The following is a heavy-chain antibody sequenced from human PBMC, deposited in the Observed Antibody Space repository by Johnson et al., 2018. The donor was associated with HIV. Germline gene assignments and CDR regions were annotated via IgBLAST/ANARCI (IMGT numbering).Heavy chain of an antibody. D-gene: IGHD3-10*01. V-gene: IGHV3-30-3*01. J-gene: IGHJ3*01. Sequence: QVQLVESGGGVVRRGGSLRLACAASAFTFSNYAMHWVRQAPGKGLEWVAVISYDGSSKYYADSVKGRFTISRDNSKNPLNLQMNSLRPEDTAVYYCAKGMGLSIGELSDAFHFWGLGTVVTVSS. CDR3: AKGMGLSIGELSDAFHF. CDR2: ISYDGSSK. CDR1: AFTFSNYA.